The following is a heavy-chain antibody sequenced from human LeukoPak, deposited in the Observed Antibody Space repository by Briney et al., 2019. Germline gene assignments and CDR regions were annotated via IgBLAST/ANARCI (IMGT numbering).Heavy chain of an antibody. CDR2: IYYSGST. V-gene: IGHV4-59*01. CDR1: GGSISSYY. CDR3: AREPPYYYDSSGYYSDAFDI. Sequence: SETLSLTCTVSGGSISSYYWSWIRLPPGKGLEWIGYIYYSGSTNYNPSLKSRVTISVDTFKNQFSLKLSSVTAADTAVYYCAREPPYYYDSSGYYSDAFDIWGQGTMVTVSS. J-gene: IGHJ3*02. D-gene: IGHD3-22*01.